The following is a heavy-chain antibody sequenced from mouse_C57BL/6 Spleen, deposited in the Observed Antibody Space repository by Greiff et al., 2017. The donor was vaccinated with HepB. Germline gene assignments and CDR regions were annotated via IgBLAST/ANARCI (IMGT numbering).Heavy chain of an antibody. Sequence: QVQLQQSGAELVKPGASVKLSCKASGYTFTGYTIHWVKQRSGQGLEWIGWFYPGSGSIKYNEKFKDKATLTADKSSSTVYMELSRLTSEDSAVYFCARHEDSYYYGSDYYAMDYWGQGTSVTVSS. CDR1: GYTFTGYT. D-gene: IGHD1-1*01. J-gene: IGHJ4*01. CDR3: ARHEDSYYYGSDYYAMDY. CDR2: FYPGSGSI. V-gene: IGHV1-62-2*01.